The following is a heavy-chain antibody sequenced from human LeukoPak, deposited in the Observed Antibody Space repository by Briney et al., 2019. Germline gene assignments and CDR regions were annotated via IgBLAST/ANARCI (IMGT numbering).Heavy chain of an antibody. V-gene: IGHV3-48*04. J-gene: IGHJ4*02. CDR2: ITPSSSPI. CDR1: GFTFSSYS. CDR3: AKSKSSTSPFDY. Sequence: GGSLRLSCAASGFTFSSYSMNWVRQAPGKGLEWVSYITPSSSPIYYADFVKGRFTISRDNAKNTLYLQMNSLRAEDTAVYYCAKSKSSTSPFDYWGQGTLVTVSS. D-gene: IGHD2-2*01.